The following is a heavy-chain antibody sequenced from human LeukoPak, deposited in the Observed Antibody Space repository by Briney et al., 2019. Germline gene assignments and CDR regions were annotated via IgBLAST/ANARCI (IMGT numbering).Heavy chain of an antibody. D-gene: IGHD1-26*01. CDR1: GFTVSSNH. Sequence: GGSLRLSCAASGFTVSSNHMSWVRQAPGKGLEWVSVIYSGGSTYYADSVKGRFTISRDNSKNTLYLQMDSLRAEDTAVYYCARDILRVGVTLYFDYWGQGNLVTVSS. CDR2: IYSGGST. J-gene: IGHJ4*02. CDR3: ARDILRVGVTLYFDY. V-gene: IGHV3-66*01.